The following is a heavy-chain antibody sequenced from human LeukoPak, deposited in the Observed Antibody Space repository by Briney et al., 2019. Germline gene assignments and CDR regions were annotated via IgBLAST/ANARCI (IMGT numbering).Heavy chain of an antibody. CDR1: GFTFSTYG. J-gene: IGHJ4*02. CDR2: ISYDGSSQ. D-gene: IGHD1/OR15-1a*01. Sequence: GGSLRLSCAASGFTFSTYGMHWVRQAQGKGLEWVAVISYDGSSQHYTDSVKGRFTIYRDSSKNTLYLQMNSLRAEDTAVYYCATGRTGTTRDNFAHWGQGTLVTVSS. CDR3: ATGRTGTTRDNFAH. V-gene: IGHV3-30*03.